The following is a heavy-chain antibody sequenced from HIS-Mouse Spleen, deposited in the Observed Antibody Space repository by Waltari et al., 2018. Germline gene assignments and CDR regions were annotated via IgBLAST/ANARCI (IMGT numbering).Heavy chain of an antibody. CDR3: ARHNFYSGSPYYFDY. Sequence: EVQLVQSGAEVKKPGESLKISCKGSGYSFTSYWIGWVRQMPGKGLEWMGVLSPVDSDTRYSPSFQGQVTISADKSISTAYLQWSSLKASDTAMYYCARHNFYSGSPYYFDYWGQGTLVTVSS. J-gene: IGHJ4*02. D-gene: IGHD1-26*01. CDR1: GYSFTSYW. V-gene: IGHV5-51*01. CDR2: LSPVDSDT.